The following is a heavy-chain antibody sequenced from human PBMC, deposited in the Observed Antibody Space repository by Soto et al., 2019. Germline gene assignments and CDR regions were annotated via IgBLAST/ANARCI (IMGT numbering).Heavy chain of an antibody. D-gene: IGHD6-19*01. CDR3: ARLSTLTYSIGWYSYSGMDV. Sequence: SETLSLTCTVSGGSISSSSYYWGWIRQPPGKGLEWIGSIYYSGSTYYNPSLKSRVTISVDTSKNQFSLKLSSVTAADTAVYYCARLSTLTYSIGWYSYSGMDVWGQGTTVTASS. CDR2: IYYSGST. J-gene: IGHJ6*02. CDR1: GGSISSSSYY. V-gene: IGHV4-39*01.